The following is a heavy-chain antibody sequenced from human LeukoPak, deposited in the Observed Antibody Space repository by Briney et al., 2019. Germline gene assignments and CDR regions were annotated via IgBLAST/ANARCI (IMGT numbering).Heavy chain of an antibody. V-gene: IGHV4-38-2*02. CDR2: IYHSGGT. Sequence: SETLSLTCTVSGYSISSGYYWGWIRQPPGKGLEWIGSIYHSGGTYYNPSLKSRVTISVDTSKNQFSLKLSSVTAADTAVYYCARDPERWGQGTLVTVSS. CDR1: GYSISSGYY. J-gene: IGHJ4*02. CDR3: ARDPER.